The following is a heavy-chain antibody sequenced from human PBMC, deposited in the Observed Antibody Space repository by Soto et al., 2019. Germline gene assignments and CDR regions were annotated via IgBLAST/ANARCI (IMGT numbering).Heavy chain of an antibody. D-gene: IGHD3-22*01. V-gene: IGHV6-1*01. CDR1: GHSVSSNSAA. Sequence: SETLSLTCAISGHSVSSNSAAWSWSRQSPSGGLEWLGRTYYRSKWYNVYAVSVKSRITINSDTSKNQFSLQLKSVTPEDTAVYYCARDRLGSSGYYLHAFDIWGQGTMVTVSS. CDR2: TYYRSKWYN. CDR3: ARDRLGSSGYYLHAFDI. J-gene: IGHJ3*02.